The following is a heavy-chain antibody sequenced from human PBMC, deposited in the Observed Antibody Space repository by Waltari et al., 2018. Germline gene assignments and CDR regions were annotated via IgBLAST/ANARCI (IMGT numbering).Heavy chain of an antibody. CDR1: GDSVSSNSAA. CDR2: TYDRSKWYN. J-gene: IGHJ3*02. D-gene: IGHD6-19*01. Sequence: QVQLQQSGPGLVKPSQTLSLTCAISGDSVSSNSAAWNWIRPSPSRGLEWLGRTYDRSKWYNDYAVSVKSRITINPDTSKNQFSLQLNSVTPEDTAVYYCARENGRSSGWLDAFDIWGQGTMVTVSS. CDR3: ARENGRSSGWLDAFDI. V-gene: IGHV6-1*01.